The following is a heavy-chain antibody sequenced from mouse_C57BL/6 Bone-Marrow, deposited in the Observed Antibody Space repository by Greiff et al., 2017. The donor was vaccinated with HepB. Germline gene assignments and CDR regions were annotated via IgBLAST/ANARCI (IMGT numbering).Heavy chain of an antibody. CDR1: GYSITSGYY. D-gene: IGHD1-1*01. J-gene: IGHJ2*01. Sequence: EVKLMESGPGLVKPSQSLSLTCSVTGYSITSGYYWNWIRQFPGNKLEWMGYISYDGSNNYNPSLKNRISITRDTSKNQFFLKLNSVTTEDTATYYCARTVYYYGSSYIYYFDYWGQGTTLTVSS. CDR3: ARTVYYYGSSYIYYFDY. V-gene: IGHV3-6*01. CDR2: ISYDGSN.